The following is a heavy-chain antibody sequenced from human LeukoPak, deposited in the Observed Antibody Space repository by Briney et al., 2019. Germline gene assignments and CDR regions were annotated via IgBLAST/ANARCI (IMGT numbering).Heavy chain of an antibody. J-gene: IGHJ4*02. V-gene: IGHV3-53*01. CDR1: GFPFISNY. CDR3: AKGRLLPYYFDY. Sequence: PGGSLSLSCAAPGFPFISNYMSWVRRAPGKGLEWGSVIYSGGSTYYADSVKGRFTISRDNSKNTLYLQMNSLRAEDTAVYYCAKGRLLPYYFDYWGQGTLVTVSS. D-gene: IGHD3-22*01. CDR2: IYSGGST.